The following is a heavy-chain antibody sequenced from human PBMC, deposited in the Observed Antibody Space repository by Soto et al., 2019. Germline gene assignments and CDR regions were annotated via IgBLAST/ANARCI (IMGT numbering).Heavy chain of an antibody. CDR1: GDTFTFYS. Sequence: QVQLVQSGAEVTKPGSSVRVSCKASGDTFTFYSINWVRQAPGLGLEWMGRINPILSMSNYAQRFQGRVTMTADKSTSTAYMELSSLRSEDTAMYFWGSSYGSGYPAFDYWGQGALVTVSS. CDR3: GSSYGSGYPAFDY. J-gene: IGHJ4*02. CDR2: INPILSMS. D-gene: IGHD3-10*01. V-gene: IGHV1-69*02.